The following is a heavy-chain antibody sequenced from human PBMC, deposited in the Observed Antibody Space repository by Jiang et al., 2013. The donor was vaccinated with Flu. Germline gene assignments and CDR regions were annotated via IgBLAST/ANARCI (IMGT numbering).Heavy chain of an antibody. CDR2: IYYSGST. D-gene: IGHD5-24*01. V-gene: IGHV4-59*08. CDR3: ATLSRDGYNSFDY. J-gene: IGHJ4*02. Sequence: TCTVSGGSISSYYWSWIRQPPGKGLEWIGYIYYSGSTNYNPSLKSRVTISVDTSKNQFSLKLSSVTAADTAVYYCATLSRDGYNSFDYWGQGTLVTVSS. CDR1: GGSISSYY.